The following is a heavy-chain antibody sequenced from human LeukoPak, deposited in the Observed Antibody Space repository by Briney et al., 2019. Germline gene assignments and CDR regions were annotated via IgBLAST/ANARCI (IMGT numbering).Heavy chain of an antibody. J-gene: IGHJ4*02. CDR3: ARQTGSGLFILP. D-gene: IGHD3/OR15-3a*01. CDR1: GGSISSSSYY. CDR2: IYYSGNT. Sequence: SETLSLTCTVSGGSISSSSYYWGWIRQPPGKGLEWIGSIYYSGNTYYNASLKSQVSISIDTSKNQFSLRLTSVTAADTAVYYCARQTGSGLFILPGGEGTLVTVSS. V-gene: IGHV4-39*01.